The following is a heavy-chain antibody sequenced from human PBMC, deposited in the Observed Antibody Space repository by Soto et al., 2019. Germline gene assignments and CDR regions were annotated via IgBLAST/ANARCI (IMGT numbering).Heavy chain of an antibody. CDR3: ARFSWYDGDSITNYYMAF. CDR2: ISYTGNT. J-gene: IGHJ6*03. V-gene: IGHV4-39*01. D-gene: IGHD6-13*01. Sequence: LPESGPGLVKPSETLSLTCSVFGDSISSRSYYWAWIRRPPGMGLEWIASISYTGNTYYNPSLTSRAAISGDTSKTQFALKLSFVTAADTAVYYCARFSWYDGDSITNYYMAFWGNGATVTVSS. CDR1: GDSISSRSYY.